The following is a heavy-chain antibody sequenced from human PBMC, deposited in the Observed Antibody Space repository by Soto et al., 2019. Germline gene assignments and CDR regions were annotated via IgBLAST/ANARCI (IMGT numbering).Heavy chain of an antibody. V-gene: IGHV4-4*02. Sequence: QVHLQESGPGLVQSSGTLSLTCGVSGAPISTGNWWTWVRQPPGKGLEWIGEIYHGGNTNYRPPLESRVAISVYKAENQYSLRLSSVTAADTAVYYCARHSSYYYDSSAYYDSWGQGALVTVSS. CDR2: IYHGGNT. D-gene: IGHD3-22*01. J-gene: IGHJ5*01. CDR1: GAPISTGNW. CDR3: ARHSSYYYDSSAYYDS.